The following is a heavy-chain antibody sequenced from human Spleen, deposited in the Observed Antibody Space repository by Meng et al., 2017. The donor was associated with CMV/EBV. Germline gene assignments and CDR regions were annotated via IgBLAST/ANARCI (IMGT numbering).Heavy chain of an antibody. J-gene: IGHJ4*02. CDR3: ARSVGWWSLDY. CDR2: VSHSGSA. CDR1: GCPITASYNY. Sequence: CFVSGCPITASYNYWSCVRQPPGKGLEWIGEVSHSGSAKYIPSLKSRVTISIDNTKNHFSLQLTSVTAADTGVYFCARSVGWWSLDYWGQGALVTVSS. D-gene: IGHD2-15*01. V-gene: IGHV4-4*01.